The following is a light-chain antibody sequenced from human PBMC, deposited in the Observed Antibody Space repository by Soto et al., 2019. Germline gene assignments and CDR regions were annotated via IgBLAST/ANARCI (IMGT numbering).Light chain of an antibody. CDR2: SNN. J-gene: IGLJ1*01. V-gene: IGLV1-44*01. CDR3: AAWDDSLNAYV. Sequence: QSVLTQPPSASGTPGQRVTISCSGSSSNIGSNTVNWYQQLPGTAPKLLIYSNNQRPSGVPGRFSGSKSGTSASLAISGLQSEDEADYYCAAWDDSLNAYVFGTGTKLTVL. CDR1: SSNIGSNT.